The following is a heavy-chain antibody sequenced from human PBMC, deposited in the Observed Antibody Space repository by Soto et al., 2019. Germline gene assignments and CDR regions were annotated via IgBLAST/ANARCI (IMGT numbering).Heavy chain of an antibody. CDR1: GYTFSTYG. CDR2: ISAYNGDTET. V-gene: IGHV1-18*01. D-gene: IGHD6-13*01. J-gene: IGHJ4*02. Sequence: QVQLVQSGAEVKKPGASVKLSCKASGYTFSTYGISWVRQAPGQGLEWMGWISAYNGDTETNYAQKFQGRVTMTTDTSTSAAYMELRNLRSDDTAVYYCAREAAVMAAAGPDYWGQGTLVTVSS. CDR3: AREAAVMAAAGPDY.